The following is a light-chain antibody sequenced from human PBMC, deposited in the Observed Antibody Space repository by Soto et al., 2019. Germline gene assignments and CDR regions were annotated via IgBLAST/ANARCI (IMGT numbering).Light chain of an antibody. Sequence: DIQMTQSPSTLSASMGDTVTITCRASQSISSWLAWYQHKPGKAPKLLIYQASFLHSGVPSRFSGSGSGTDFTLTITGLQPDDFATYYCQQYNSNYRLWTFGQGTKVEIK. V-gene: IGKV1-5*03. J-gene: IGKJ1*01. CDR1: QSISSW. CDR3: QQYNSNYRLWT. CDR2: QAS.